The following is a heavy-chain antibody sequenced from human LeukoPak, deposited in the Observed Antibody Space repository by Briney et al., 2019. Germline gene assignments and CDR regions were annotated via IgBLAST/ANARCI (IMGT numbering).Heavy chain of an antibody. D-gene: IGHD5-12*01. CDR1: GYTFTGYY. Sequence: ASVKVSCKASGYTFTGYYMHWVRHAPGQGLEWMGWINPNSGGTNYAQKFQGRVTMTRDTSISTAYMELSRLRSDDTAVYYCARTPRSGGYGNYYMDVWGKGTTVTVSS. J-gene: IGHJ6*03. CDR2: INPNSGGT. CDR3: ARTPRSGGYGNYYMDV. V-gene: IGHV1-2*02.